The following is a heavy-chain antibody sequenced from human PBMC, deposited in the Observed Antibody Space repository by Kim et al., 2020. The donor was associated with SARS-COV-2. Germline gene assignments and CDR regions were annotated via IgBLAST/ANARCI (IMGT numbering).Heavy chain of an antibody. V-gene: IGHV3-23*01. CDR2: LSDDGLAT. J-gene: IGHJ4*02. D-gene: IGHD1-26*01. Sequence: GGSLRLSCQASGFTFRNYLMSWVRHTPGKGLEWVSSLSDDGLATYYADSVRGRFTISRDNSRNTLYLQMNSLRAEDTAVYYCAKEIRGPTFLRYFDSWGQGTLVSVSS. CDR3: AKEIRGPTFLRYFDS. CDR1: GFTFRNYL.